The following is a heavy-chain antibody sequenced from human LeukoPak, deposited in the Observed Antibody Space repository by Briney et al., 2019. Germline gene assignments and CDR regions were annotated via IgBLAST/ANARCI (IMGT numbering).Heavy chain of an antibody. CDR2: IYYTGST. J-gene: IGHJ4*01. CDR3: ASHGSSGHDPLT. V-gene: IGHV4-59*08. Sequence: SETLSLTCTVSGDSIRSYYWNWIRRPPGKGLQWIGYIYYTGSTSYNPSLKSRVTISLDTSKSQFSLRLTSVTAADTAVYYCASHGSSGHDPLTWGQGTLVTVSS. D-gene: IGHD5-12*01. CDR1: GDSIRSYY.